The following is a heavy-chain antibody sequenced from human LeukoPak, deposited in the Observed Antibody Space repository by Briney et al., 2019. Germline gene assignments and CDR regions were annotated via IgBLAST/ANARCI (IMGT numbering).Heavy chain of an antibody. Sequence: ASVKVSCKASGYSFDRYGISWVRQAPGQGLEWLGWISASNGNTNYAQNLQGRVTMTADTSTTTAYMELRSLSSDDTAVYYCARDFLSYDGSENHFEDTFDIWGQGTMVTVSS. V-gene: IGHV1-18*01. CDR1: GYSFDRYG. D-gene: IGHD3-22*01. J-gene: IGHJ3*02. CDR2: ISASNGNT. CDR3: ARDFLSYDGSENHFEDTFDI.